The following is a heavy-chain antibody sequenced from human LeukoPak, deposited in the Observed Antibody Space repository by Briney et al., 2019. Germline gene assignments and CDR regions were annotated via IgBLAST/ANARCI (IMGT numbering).Heavy chain of an antibody. V-gene: IGHV4-59*01. Sequence: SETLSLTCTVSGGSINSYYWSWIRQPPGKGLEWIGYIYSSGSINYNPSLNSRVTISVDTSKNQFSLKLSSVTAADTAVYYCARTDGYSSPLGVWGQGTLVTVSS. J-gene: IGHJ4*02. D-gene: IGHD5-18*01. CDR1: GGSINSYY. CDR2: IYSSGSI. CDR3: ARTDGYSSPLGV.